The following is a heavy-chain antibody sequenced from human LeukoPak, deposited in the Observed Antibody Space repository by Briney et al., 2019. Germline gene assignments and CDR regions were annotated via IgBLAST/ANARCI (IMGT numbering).Heavy chain of an antibody. CDR3: ARAGETGEFDY. V-gene: IGHV4-30-4*01. CDR2: IYYSGST. CDR1: GVSISSGNCY. D-gene: IGHD7-27*01. Sequence: SQTLSLTCTVSGVSISSGNCYWSWIRQPPGKGLEWIGSIYYSGSTYYNPSLKSRVTISVDTSRNQFSLRLSSVTAADTAVYYCARAGETGEFDYWGQGTLVTVSS. J-gene: IGHJ4*02.